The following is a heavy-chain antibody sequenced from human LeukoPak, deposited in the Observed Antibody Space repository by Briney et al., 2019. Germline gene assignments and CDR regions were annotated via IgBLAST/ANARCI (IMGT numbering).Heavy chain of an antibody. Sequence: ASVKVSCKASGGTLDSHAISWVRQAPGQGLEWMGWISAYNGNTNYAQKLQGRVTMTTDTSTSTAYMELRSLRSDDTAVYYCARDLLAAAGTSDYWGQGTLVTVSS. D-gene: IGHD6-13*01. CDR3: ARDLLAAAGTSDY. CDR1: GGTLDSHA. CDR2: ISAYNGNT. V-gene: IGHV1-18*01. J-gene: IGHJ4*02.